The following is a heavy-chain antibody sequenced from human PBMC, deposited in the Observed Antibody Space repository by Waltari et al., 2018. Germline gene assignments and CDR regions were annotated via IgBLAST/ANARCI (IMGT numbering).Heavy chain of an antibody. CDR2: INHSGST. CDR1: GGSFSGYY. CDR3: VRSHLLLWFGELKLDY. Sequence: QVQLQQWGAGLLKPSETLSLTCAVYGGSFSGYYWSWIRQPPGKGLEWIGEINHSGSTNYNPSLKSRVTISVDTSKNQFSLKLSSVTAADTAVYYCVRSHLLLWFGELKLDYWGQGTLVTVSS. V-gene: IGHV4-34*01. J-gene: IGHJ4*02. D-gene: IGHD3-10*01.